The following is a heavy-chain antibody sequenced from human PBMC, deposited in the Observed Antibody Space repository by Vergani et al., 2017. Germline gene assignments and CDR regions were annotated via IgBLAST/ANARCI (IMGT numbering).Heavy chain of an antibody. CDR1: GFTFSSYG. D-gene: IGHD7-27*01. V-gene: IGHV3-7*03. Sequence: VQLVESGEGVVQPGRSLRLSCAASGFTFSSYGMHWVRQAPGKGLGWVANIQQDGSEKYYMDSVKGRFNISRDNAKNSLYLQMNSLRAEDTAVYYCARDPSGVDYFDYWGQGTLVTVSS. CDR3: ARDPSGVDYFDY. CDR2: IQQDGSEK. J-gene: IGHJ4*02.